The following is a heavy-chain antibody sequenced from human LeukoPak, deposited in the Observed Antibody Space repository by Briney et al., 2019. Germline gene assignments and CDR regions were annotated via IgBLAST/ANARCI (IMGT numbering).Heavy chain of an antibody. J-gene: IGHJ4*02. V-gene: IGHV1-24*01. CDR2: SDPENGEI. CDR1: GYTLTELS. Sequence: ASVKVSCKVSGYTLTELSMHWVRQAPGKGLEWMGGSDPENGEIIYAQKFQGRVNMAEDTSTDTAYMELRSLRSEDTAVYHCATGPWRRVHFDYWGQGTLVTVSS. CDR3: ATGPWRRVHFDY.